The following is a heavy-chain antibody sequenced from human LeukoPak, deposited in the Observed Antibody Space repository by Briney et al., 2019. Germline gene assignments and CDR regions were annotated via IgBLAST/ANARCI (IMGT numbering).Heavy chain of an antibody. J-gene: IGHJ5*02. V-gene: IGHV1-69*13. CDR1: GGTFSSYA. D-gene: IGHD2-15*01. CDR3: ARDGCSGGSCYSNWFDP. CDR2: IIPIFGTA. Sequence: SVKVSCKASGGTFSSYAISWVRQAPGQGLEWMGGIIPIFGTANYAQKFQGRVTITADESTSTAYMELSSLGSEDTAVYYCARDGCSGGSCYSNWFDPWGQGTLVTVSS.